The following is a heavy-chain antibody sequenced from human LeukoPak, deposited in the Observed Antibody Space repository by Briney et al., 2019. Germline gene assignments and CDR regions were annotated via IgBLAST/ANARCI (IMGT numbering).Heavy chain of an antibody. CDR3: ARAYYYDSSSYYDY. D-gene: IGHD3-22*01. Sequence: PGGSLRLSCAASGFTFSNDWMSWVRQAPGKGLEWVANIKQDGSEKYYVDSVKGRFTISRDNAKNSLYLQMSSLRAEDTAVYYCARAYYYDSSSYYDYWGQGTLVTVSS. V-gene: IGHV3-7*04. CDR2: IKQDGSEK. CDR1: GFTFSNDW. J-gene: IGHJ4*02.